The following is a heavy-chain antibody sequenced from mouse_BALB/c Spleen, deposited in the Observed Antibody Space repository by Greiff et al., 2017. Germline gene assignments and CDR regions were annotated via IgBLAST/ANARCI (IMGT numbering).Heavy chain of an antibody. J-gene: IGHJ1*01. V-gene: IGHV1-15*01. CDR1: GYTFTDYE. CDR3: TRGGYSYFDV. Sequence: GQLQQSGAELVRPGASVTLSCKASGYTFTDYEMHWVKQTPVHGLEWIGAIDPETGGTAYNQKFKGKATLTADKSSSTAYMELRSLTSEDSAVYYCTRGGYSYFDVWGAGTTVTVSS. CDR2: IDPETGGT.